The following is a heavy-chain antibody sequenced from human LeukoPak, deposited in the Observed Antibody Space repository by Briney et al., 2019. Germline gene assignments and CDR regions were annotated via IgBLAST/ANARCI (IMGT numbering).Heavy chain of an antibody. CDR1: GGSISSYY. V-gene: IGHV4-59*01. CDR2: IYYSGST. D-gene: IGHD5-18*01. CDR3: ARNTAMASFDY. J-gene: IGHJ4*02. Sequence: SETLSLTCTVSGGSISSYYWSWIRQPPGKGLEWIGYIYYSGSTNYNPSLESRVTISVDTSKNQFSLKLSSVTAADTAVYYCARNTAMASFDYWGQGTLVTVSS.